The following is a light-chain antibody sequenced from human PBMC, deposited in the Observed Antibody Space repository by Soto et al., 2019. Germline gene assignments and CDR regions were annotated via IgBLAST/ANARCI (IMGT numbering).Light chain of an antibody. CDR2: GAS. V-gene: IGKV3-20*01. J-gene: IGKJ3*01. CDR1: QSVSSSY. CDR3: QQYGSSPFT. Sequence: EIVLTQSPCTLSLSPGDRATLSCRASQSVSSSYLAWYQQKPGQAPRLLIYGASSRDTGIPERFSGSGSGTDFTLTISMLEPEDFAVYYCQQYGSSPFTFGPGTKVDIK.